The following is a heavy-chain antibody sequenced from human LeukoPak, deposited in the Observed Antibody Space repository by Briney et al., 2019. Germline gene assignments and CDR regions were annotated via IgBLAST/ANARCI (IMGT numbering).Heavy chain of an antibody. CDR1: GFNFGPFW. CDR2: INNDGSTK. V-gene: IGHV3-74*01. J-gene: IGHJ3*02. Sequence: GGSLRLSCAASGFNFGPFWMHWVRHPPGKGLVWISHINNDGSTKVYADSVKGRFTISRDNAKNTLYLQMNSLRADDTAVYYCARDRGYPDSFNIWGEGTMVTVSS. D-gene: IGHD3-10*01. CDR3: ARDRGYPDSFNI.